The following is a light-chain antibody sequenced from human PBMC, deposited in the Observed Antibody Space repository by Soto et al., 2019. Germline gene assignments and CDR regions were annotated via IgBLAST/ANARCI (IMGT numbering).Light chain of an antibody. CDR3: CSYAGRSLV. Sequence: QSALTQPRSVSGSPGQSVTISCTGTSSDIGGYNFVSWYQQHPGKAPKLMICGVTKRPAGVPDRFSGSKSGNTASLTISGLQAEDEADYYCCSYAGRSLVFGGGTKVTVL. V-gene: IGLV2-11*01. J-gene: IGLJ3*02. CDR2: GVT. CDR1: SSDIGGYNF.